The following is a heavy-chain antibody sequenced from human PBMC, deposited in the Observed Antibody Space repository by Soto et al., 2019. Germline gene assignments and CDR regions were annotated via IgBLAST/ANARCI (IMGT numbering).Heavy chain of an antibody. Sequence: GESLKISCSTSGYTFRTFWIGCLRQMPGKGLEWMGLIYPDDSETKYSPSFEGQVTMSSDSYISTTYLQWSSLQASDTAIYYCARGRHNRGEGYFDFWGQGTLVTVSS. CDR3: ARGRHNRGEGYFDF. J-gene: IGHJ4*02. CDR1: GYTFRTFW. D-gene: IGHD6-25*01. V-gene: IGHV5-51*01. CDR2: IYPDDSET.